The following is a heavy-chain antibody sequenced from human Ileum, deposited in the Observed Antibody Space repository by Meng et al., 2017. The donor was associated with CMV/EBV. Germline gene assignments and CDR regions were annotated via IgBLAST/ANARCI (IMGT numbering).Heavy chain of an antibody. Sequence: ASVKVSCKASGYTFTSYYMHWVRQAPGQGLEWMGIINPSGGSTSYAQKFQGRVTMTRDTSTSTVYMELSSLRSEDTAVYYCTNGPFNWGLFGVQDYWGQGTLVTVSS. CDR3: TNGPFNWGLFGVQDY. CDR2: INPSGGST. CDR1: GYTFTSYY. V-gene: IGHV1-46*01. J-gene: IGHJ4*01. D-gene: IGHD7-27*01.